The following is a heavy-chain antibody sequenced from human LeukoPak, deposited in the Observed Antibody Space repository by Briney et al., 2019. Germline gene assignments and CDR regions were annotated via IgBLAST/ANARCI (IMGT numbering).Heavy chain of an antibody. CDR1: GGSISSSSYY. D-gene: IGHD6-13*01. Sequence: SETLSLTCTVSGGSISSSSYYWGWIRQPPGKGLGWIGRIYTSGSTNYNPSLKSRVTMSVDTSKNQFSLKLSSVTAADTAVYYCARDPDWYSSSWYGWFDPWGQGTLVTVSS. CDR3: ARDPDWYSSSWYGWFDP. J-gene: IGHJ5*02. V-gene: IGHV4-39*07. CDR2: IYTSGST.